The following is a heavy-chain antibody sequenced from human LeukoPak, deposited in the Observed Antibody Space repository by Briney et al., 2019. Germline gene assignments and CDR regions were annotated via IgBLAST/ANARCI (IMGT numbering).Heavy chain of an antibody. CDR3: AREANYYNSSGYSDY. CDR2: IIPIFGTA. D-gene: IGHD3-22*01. CDR1: GGTFSSYA. J-gene: IGHJ4*02. V-gene: IGHV1-69*01. Sequence: SVKVSCKASGGTFSSYAISWVRQAPGQGLERMGGIIPIFGTANYAQKFQGRVTITADESTSTAYMELSSLRSEDTAVYYCAREANYYNSSGYSDYWGQGTLVTASS.